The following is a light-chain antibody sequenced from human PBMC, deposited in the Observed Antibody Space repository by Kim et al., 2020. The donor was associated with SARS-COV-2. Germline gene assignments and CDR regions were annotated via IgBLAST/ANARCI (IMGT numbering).Light chain of an antibody. CDR3: QAWDSSTVV. Sequence: SQGQTASITCSGDKLGDKYACWYQQKPGQSPVLVIYQDSKRPSGIPERFSGSNSGNTATLTISGTQAMDEADYYCQAWDSSTVVFGGGTQLTVL. J-gene: IGLJ2*01. CDR1: KLGDKY. CDR2: QDS. V-gene: IGLV3-1*01.